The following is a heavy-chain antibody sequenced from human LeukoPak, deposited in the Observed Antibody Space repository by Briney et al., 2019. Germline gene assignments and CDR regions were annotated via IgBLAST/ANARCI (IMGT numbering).Heavy chain of an antibody. CDR1: GFTFSSYW. CDR3: ARCGVGVAAAAANC. V-gene: IGHV3-7*01. Sequence: GGSLGLSCAASGFTFSSYWMSWVRQAPGKGLEWVANIKQDGSEKYYVDSVKGRFTISRDNAKNSLYLQMNSLRAEDTAVYYCARCGVGVAAAAANCWGQGTLLTVSS. CDR2: IKQDGSEK. J-gene: IGHJ4*02. D-gene: IGHD6-13*01.